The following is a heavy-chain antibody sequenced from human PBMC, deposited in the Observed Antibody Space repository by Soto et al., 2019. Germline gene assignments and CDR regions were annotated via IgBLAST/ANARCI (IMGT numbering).Heavy chain of an antibody. V-gene: IGHV3-30*03. D-gene: IGHD2-2*01. J-gene: IGHJ4*02. CDR2: ISYDGSNK. CDR1: GFTFSSYG. Sequence: GGSLRLSCAASGFTFSSYGMHWVRQAPGKGLEWVAVISYDGSNKYYADSVKGRFTISRDNAKNSLYLQMNSLRAEDTAVYYCARDYLVVPAATIDYWGQGTLVTVSS. CDR3: ARDYLVVPAATIDY.